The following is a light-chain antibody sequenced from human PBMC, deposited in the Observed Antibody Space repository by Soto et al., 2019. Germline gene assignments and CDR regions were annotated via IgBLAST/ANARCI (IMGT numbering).Light chain of an antibody. V-gene: IGLV2-8*01. CDR3: TSYAGNNNFCV. J-gene: IGLJ1*01. Sequence: QSALTQPASASGSPGQSVTISCIGTSSDVGGYDYVSWYQQHPGKAPKLIISEVSKRPSGVPDRFSGSKSGNTASLTVSGLQAEDEADYYCTSYAGNNNFCVFGTGTKVTVL. CDR1: SSDVGGYDY. CDR2: EVS.